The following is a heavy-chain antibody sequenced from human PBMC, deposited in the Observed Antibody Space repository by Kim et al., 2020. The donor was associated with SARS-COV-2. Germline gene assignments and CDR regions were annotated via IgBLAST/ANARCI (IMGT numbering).Heavy chain of an antibody. CDR2: ISAYNGNT. V-gene: IGHV1-18*04. CDR3: AATGGYYGSGGLRD. Sequence: ASVKVSCKASGYTFTSYGISWVRQAPGQGLEWMGWISAYNGNTNYAQKLQGRVTMTTDTSTSTAYMELRSLRSDDTAVYYCAATGGYYGSGGLRDWGQGTMVTVSS. CDR1: GYTFTSYG. J-gene: IGHJ3*01. D-gene: IGHD3-10*01.